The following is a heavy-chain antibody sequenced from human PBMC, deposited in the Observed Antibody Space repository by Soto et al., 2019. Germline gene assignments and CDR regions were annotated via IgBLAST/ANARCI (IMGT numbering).Heavy chain of an antibody. CDR1: GFTFSSYE. V-gene: IGHV3-48*03. J-gene: IGHJ6*02. CDR3: AIKAGTDYYYYYGVDA. D-gene: IGHD6-19*01. Sequence: HPGGSLRLSCAASGFTFSSYEMNWVRQAPGKGLEWVSYISSSGPTISYADSVKGRFTISRDNAKNSLYLQMNSLRAEDTAVYYCAIKAGTDYYYYYGVDAWGRGTTVTVSS. CDR2: ISSSGPTI.